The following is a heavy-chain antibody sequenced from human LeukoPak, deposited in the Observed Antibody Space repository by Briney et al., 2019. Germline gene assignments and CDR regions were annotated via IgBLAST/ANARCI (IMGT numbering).Heavy chain of an antibody. CDR1: GYTFTSYA. CDR2: INTNTGNP. J-gene: IGHJ5*02. D-gene: IGHD2-2*01. V-gene: IGHV7-4-1*02. Sequence: ASVKVSCKASGYTFTSYAMNWVRQAPGQGLEWMGWINTNTGNPTYAQGFTGRFVFSLDTSVSTAYLQISGLKAEDTAVYYCAREIVVPAAGNWFDPWGQGTLVTVSS. CDR3: AREIVVPAAGNWFDP.